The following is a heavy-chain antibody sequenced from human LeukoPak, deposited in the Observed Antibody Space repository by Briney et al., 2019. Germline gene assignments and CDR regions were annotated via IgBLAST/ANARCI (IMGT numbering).Heavy chain of an antibody. D-gene: IGHD3-3*01. V-gene: IGHV4-4*02. CDR1: GGSISSSNW. CDR2: IYHSGST. J-gene: IGHJ3*02. Sequence: PSETLSLTCAVSGGSISSSNWWSWVRQPPGKELEWIGEIYHSGSTNYNPSLKSRVTISVDTSKNQFSLRLSSVTAADTAVYYCARGSTYYDFWSGYYSELFSFDIWGQGTMVTVSS. CDR3: ARGSTYYDFWSGYYSELFSFDI.